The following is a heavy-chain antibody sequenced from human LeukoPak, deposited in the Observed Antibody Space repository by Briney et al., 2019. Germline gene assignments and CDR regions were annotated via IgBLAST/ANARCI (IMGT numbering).Heavy chain of an antibody. CDR3: AGFPAGTTAEYWFDP. CDR2: IYSTGTT. J-gene: IGHJ5*02. Sequence: SETLSLTCTVSGGSINGHYWSWIRQSPGKGPEWLGYIYSTGTTTYNPSLRSRVTISVDTSKNQFSLKRRSVTAADTAVYFCAGFPAGTTAEYWFDPWGQGTLVTVTS. D-gene: IGHD1-7*01. V-gene: IGHV4-59*11. CDR1: GGSINGHY.